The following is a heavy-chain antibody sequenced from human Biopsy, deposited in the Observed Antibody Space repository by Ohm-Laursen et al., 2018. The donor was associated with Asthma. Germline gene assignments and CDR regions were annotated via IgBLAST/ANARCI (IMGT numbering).Heavy chain of an antibody. CDR1: GGTFSSYA. D-gene: IGHD5-12*01. CDR2: IIPIFGTA. CDR3: ARGYSGSDRIVYYYSGLEV. V-gene: IGHV1-69*13. Sequence: SVNVSCKASGGTFSSYAISWVRQAPGQGLEWMGGIIPIFGTANYAQKFQGRVTITADESTSTAYMELSSLSSEDTAVYYCARGYSGSDRIVYYYSGLEVWGQGTTVTVSS. J-gene: IGHJ6*02.